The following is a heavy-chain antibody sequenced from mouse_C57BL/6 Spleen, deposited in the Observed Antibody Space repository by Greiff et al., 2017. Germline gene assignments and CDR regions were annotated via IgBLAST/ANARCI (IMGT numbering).Heavy chain of an antibody. CDR2: IYPGDGDT. CDR1: GYAFSSYW. J-gene: IGHJ3*01. CDR3: ARCEMVGYDPWFAY. V-gene: IGHV1-80*01. Sequence: VQLQQSGAELVKPGASVKISCKASGYAFSSYWMNWVKQRPGKGLEWIGRIYPGDGDTNYNGKFKGKATLTADKSSSTAYMQLSSLTSEDSAVYFCARCEMVGYDPWFAYWGQGTLVTVSA. D-gene: IGHD1-1*02.